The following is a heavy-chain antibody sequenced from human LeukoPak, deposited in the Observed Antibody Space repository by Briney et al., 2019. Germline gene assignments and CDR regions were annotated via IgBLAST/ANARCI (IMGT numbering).Heavy chain of an antibody. Sequence: GGSLRLSCAASGFTFSSYAMSWVRQAPGKGLEWVSAISGSGGSTYYADSVKGRFTISRDNSKNTLYLQMNSLRAEDTAVYYCAGHYCSGGSCYSNPINYWGQGTLVTVSS. J-gene: IGHJ4*02. CDR1: GFTFSSYA. CDR3: AGHYCSGGSCYSNPINY. CDR2: ISGSGGST. D-gene: IGHD2-15*01. V-gene: IGHV3-23*01.